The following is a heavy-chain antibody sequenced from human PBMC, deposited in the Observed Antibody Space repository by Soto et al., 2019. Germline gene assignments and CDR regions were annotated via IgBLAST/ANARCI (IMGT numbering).Heavy chain of an antibody. V-gene: IGHV1-46*03. CDR2: INPSGGST. CDR1: GYTFTSYY. J-gene: IGHJ3*02. Sequence: ASVKVSCKASGYTFTSYYMHWVRQAPGQGLEWMGIINPSGGSTSYAQKFQGRVTMTRDTSTSTVYMELSSLRSEDTAVYYCARDRCSGGSCYLWPPDVFYIWGQGTMVTVS. D-gene: IGHD2-15*01. CDR3: ARDRCSGGSCYLWPPDVFYI.